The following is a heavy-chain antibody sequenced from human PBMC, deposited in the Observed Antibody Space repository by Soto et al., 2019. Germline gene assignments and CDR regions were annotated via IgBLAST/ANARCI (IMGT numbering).Heavy chain of an antibody. V-gene: IGHV1-69*01. D-gene: IGHD1-26*01. J-gene: IGHJ6*02. CDR1: GGTFDNFI. Sequence: QVQLVQSGAEVKEPGSSVRVSCKASGGTFDNFIMNWVRQTPGQGLEWMGGIVPMHGTPTYAEKFKVRVTISATGSTITTYMEVSSLRSDDTAIYYCARNGTYSSSLSQYSGMDVWGQGTTVTVSS. CDR3: ARNGTYSSSLSQYSGMDV. CDR2: IVPMHGTP.